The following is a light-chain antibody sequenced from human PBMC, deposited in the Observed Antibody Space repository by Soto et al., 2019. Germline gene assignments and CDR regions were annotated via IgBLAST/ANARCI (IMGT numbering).Light chain of an antibody. CDR3: QQYYNWPRT. Sequence: EIVMTQSPATLSVSPGERATLSCRASQSVSSNLAWYQHKPGQAPRLLVYGASTRASGIPDRFSGSGSGTEFTLSISSLQSEDFAVSYCQQYYNWPRTSVQGTKVDIK. V-gene: IGKV3-15*01. CDR1: QSVSSN. J-gene: IGKJ1*01. CDR2: GAS.